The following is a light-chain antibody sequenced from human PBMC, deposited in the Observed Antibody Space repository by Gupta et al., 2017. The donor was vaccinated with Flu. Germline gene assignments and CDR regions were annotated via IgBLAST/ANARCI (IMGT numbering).Light chain of an antibody. J-gene: IGLJ1*01. V-gene: IGLV8-61*01. CDR2: STN. CDR3: VLEMGSGGV. Sequence: QTVVTQEPSFSVSPGGTVTLTCGLSSGSVSTSYYHSWYQQTPGQAPRTLIYSTNTRSSGVPDRFSGSSLGNKAALTITGAQADDESDYYCVLEMGSGGVFGTGTKVTVL. CDR1: SGSVSTSYY.